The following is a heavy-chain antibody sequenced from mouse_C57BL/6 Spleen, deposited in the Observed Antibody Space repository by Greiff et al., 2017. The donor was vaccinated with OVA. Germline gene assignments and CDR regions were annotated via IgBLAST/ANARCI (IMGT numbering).Heavy chain of an antibody. Sequence: EVQVVASEGGLVQPGSSMKLSCTASGFTFSDYYMAWVRQVPEKGLEWVANINYDGSSTYYLDSLQSRFIISRDNAKNILYLQMSSLKSEDTATYYCARGPTVVEDWYFDVWGTGTTVTVSS. CDR1: GFTFSDYY. J-gene: IGHJ1*03. D-gene: IGHD1-1*01. V-gene: IGHV5-16*01. CDR3: ARGPTVVEDWYFDV. CDR2: INYDGSST.